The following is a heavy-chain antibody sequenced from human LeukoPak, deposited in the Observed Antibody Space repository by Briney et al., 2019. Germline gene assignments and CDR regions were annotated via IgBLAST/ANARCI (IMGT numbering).Heavy chain of an antibody. CDR3: ARDRFTYGTNNWFDP. Sequence: SETLSLTCSVSGGSISSFYCNWMRQPAGKGLEWIGRIYTSGTTTYNPSLKSRVTMSVDTSKNQFSLKLSSVTAADTAVYYCARDRFTYGTNNWFDPWGQGTLVTVSS. D-gene: IGHD4-17*01. V-gene: IGHV4-4*07. J-gene: IGHJ5*02. CDR2: IYTSGTT. CDR1: GGSISSFY.